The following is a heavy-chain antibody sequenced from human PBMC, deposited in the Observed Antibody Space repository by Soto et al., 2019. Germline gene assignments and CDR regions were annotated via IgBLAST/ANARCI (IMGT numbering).Heavy chain of an antibody. CDR1: GGTFSIYA. J-gene: IGHJ4*02. Sequence: GASVKVSCKASGGTFSIYAISWVRQAPGQGLEWMGGIIPIFGTANYAQKFQGRVTITADESTSTAYMELSSLRSEDTAVYYCAREDDYPRLGFDYWGQGTLVTVSS. CDR3: AREDDYPRLGFDY. D-gene: IGHD4-17*01. CDR2: IIPIFGTA. V-gene: IGHV1-69*01.